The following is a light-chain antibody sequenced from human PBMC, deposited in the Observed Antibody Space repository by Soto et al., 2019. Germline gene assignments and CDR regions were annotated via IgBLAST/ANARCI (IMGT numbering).Light chain of an antibody. CDR3: QQYGYSPWT. Sequence: EIVLTQSPGTLSLSPGERATLYCRASQSVGSNYLAWYQQKPGQAPRVLIYGASSRATGIPDRFSGSGSGTEFTLTITRLEPADFALYYCQQYGYSPWTFGLGTKVEIK. CDR2: GAS. J-gene: IGKJ1*01. CDR1: QSVGSNY. V-gene: IGKV3-20*01.